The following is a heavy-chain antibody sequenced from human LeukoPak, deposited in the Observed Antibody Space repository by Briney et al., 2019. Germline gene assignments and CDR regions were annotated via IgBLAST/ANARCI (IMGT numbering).Heavy chain of an antibody. Sequence: SETLSLTCTVSGGSISSYYWSWIRQPPGKGLEWIGYIYYSGSTNYNPSLKSRVTISVDTSKNQFSLKLSSVTAADTAVYCCARESGDPEDHGMDVWGQGTTVTVSS. D-gene: IGHD4-17*01. CDR1: GGSISSYY. CDR2: IYYSGST. V-gene: IGHV4-59*01. J-gene: IGHJ6*02. CDR3: ARESGDPEDHGMDV.